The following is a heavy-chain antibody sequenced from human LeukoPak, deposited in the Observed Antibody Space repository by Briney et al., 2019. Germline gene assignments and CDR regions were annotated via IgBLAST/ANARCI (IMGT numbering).Heavy chain of an antibody. CDR1: GGSISSYY. CDR2: IYTSGST. Sequence: PSETLSLTCTASGGSISSYYWSWIRQPAGKGLEWIGRIYTSGSTNYNPSLKSRVTMSVDTSKNQFSLKLSSVTAADTAVYYCARDGDLRPYYYGMDVWGQGTTVTVSS. V-gene: IGHV4-4*07. J-gene: IGHJ6*02. CDR3: ARDGDLRPYYYGMDV.